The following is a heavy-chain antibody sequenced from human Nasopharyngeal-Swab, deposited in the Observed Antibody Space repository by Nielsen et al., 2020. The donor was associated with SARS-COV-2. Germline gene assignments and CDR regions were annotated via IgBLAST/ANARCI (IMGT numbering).Heavy chain of an antibody. Sequence: SVKVSCKASGGTFSSYAISWVRQAPGQGLDWMGGIIPIFCTANYAQKFQGRVTITADESTSTAYMELSSLRSEDTAVYYCARGRYSSSFYLIGVYYYYGMDVWGQGTTVTVSS. D-gene: IGHD6-13*01. V-gene: IGHV1-69*13. J-gene: IGHJ6*02. CDR1: GGTFSSYA. CDR3: ARGRYSSSFYLIGVYYYYGMDV. CDR2: IIPIFCTA.